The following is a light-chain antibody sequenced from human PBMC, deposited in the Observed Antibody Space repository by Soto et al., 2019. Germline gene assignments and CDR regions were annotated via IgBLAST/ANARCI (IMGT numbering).Light chain of an antibody. CDR1: QYINSKY. J-gene: IGKJ1*01. CDR2: GAS. V-gene: IGKV3-20*01. Sequence: EIVLTQSPGTLSLSPCERATLSFSASQYINSKYLAWYQQKPGQAPRLLIYGASSRAVGIPDRFSGSGSGTDFTLTISRLEPEDFAVYYCQQYGTSPTTFGQGTKVDI. CDR3: QQYGTSPTT.